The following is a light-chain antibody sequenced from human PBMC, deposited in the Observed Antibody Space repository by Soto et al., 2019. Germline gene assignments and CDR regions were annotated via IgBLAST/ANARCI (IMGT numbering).Light chain of an antibody. J-gene: IGKJ1*01. CDR3: QQSYTTPRT. CDR2: GAS. CDR1: QSISSY. V-gene: IGKV1-39*01. Sequence: DIQMTQSPSSLSASVGDRVTITCRASQSISSYFNWYQQKPGKAPKLLIYGASSLKSGVPSRFSGSGSGTDFTLTISSLQPEYFATYVCQQSYTTPRTFGQGTKVEVK.